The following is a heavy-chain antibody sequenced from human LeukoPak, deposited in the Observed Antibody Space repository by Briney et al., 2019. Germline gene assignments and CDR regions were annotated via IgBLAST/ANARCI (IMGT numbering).Heavy chain of an antibody. Sequence: SETLSLTCTISGGSISSYYWSWIRQPPGKGLEWIGYIHYSGTTKHNPSLKSRVSLSMDTSKNQFSLKLRSVTAADTAVYFCARFPYFEGFDYWGQGTQVIVSS. CDR3: ARFPYFEGFDY. D-gene: IGHD3-9*01. CDR2: IHYSGTT. J-gene: IGHJ4*02. V-gene: IGHV4-59*12. CDR1: GGSISSYY.